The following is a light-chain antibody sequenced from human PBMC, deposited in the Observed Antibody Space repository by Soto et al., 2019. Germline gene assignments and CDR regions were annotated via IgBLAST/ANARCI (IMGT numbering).Light chain of an antibody. CDR2: KAS. J-gene: IGKJ4*01. CDR3: QQYETFPLT. Sequence: DIQMTQSPSTLSASVGDRVTIACRASQSISTWLAWYQQKPGKAPKLLIYKASILESGVPSRFRGSGSATEFTLTISSLQPEDFASYYCQQYETFPLTFGGGTKVDIK. V-gene: IGKV1-5*03. CDR1: QSISTW.